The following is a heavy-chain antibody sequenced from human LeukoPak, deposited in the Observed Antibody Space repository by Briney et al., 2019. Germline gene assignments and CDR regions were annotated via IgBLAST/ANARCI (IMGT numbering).Heavy chain of an antibody. CDR1: GGSISSGSYY. V-gene: IGHV4-61*02. Sequence: SDTLSLTCTVSGGSISSGSYYWSWIPKPAGKGLEWIGRIYTSGSTNYNPSLKIRDTKSVDTSKNQSSTKLTSVTAPDTAVSYCARAGYGGNSEVVWFDSWGQGTLVTVSS. CDR2: IYTSGST. J-gene: IGHJ5*01. D-gene: IGHD4-23*01. CDR3: ARAGYGGNSEVVWFDS.